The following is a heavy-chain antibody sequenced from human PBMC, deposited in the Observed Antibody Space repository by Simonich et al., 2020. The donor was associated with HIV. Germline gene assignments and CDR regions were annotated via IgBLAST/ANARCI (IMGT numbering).Heavy chain of an antibody. CDR1: GFTFSSYS. CDR2: ISSSSSYI. CDR3: ARDGRKGSSTSCSDY. V-gene: IGHV3-21*01. D-gene: IGHD2-2*01. Sequence: EVQLVESGGGLVKPGGSLRLSCAASGFTFSSYSMNWVRQAPGKGLEWVSSISSSSSYIYYADSVKGRFPISRDNAKNSRYLQMNSLRAEDTAVYYCARDGRKGSSTSCSDYWGQGTLVTVSS. J-gene: IGHJ4*02.